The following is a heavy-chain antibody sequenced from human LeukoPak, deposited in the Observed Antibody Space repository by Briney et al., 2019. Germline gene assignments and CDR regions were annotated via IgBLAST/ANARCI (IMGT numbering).Heavy chain of an antibody. Sequence: SVKVSCKASGGTFSSYAISWVRQAPGQGLEWMGGIIPIFGTANYAQKFQGRATITADESTSTAYLELSSLRSEDTAVYYCARARGYDGYFDYWGQGTLVTVSS. CDR3: ARARGYDGYFDY. D-gene: IGHD5-12*01. V-gene: IGHV1-69*13. J-gene: IGHJ4*02. CDR2: IIPIFGTA. CDR1: GGTFSSYA.